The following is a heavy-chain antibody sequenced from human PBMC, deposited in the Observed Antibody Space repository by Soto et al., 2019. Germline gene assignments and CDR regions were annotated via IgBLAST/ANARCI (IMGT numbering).Heavy chain of an antibody. CDR2: IWYDGSNK. CDR3: ARDHDSSGYYWFDY. CDR1: GFTFSSYG. Sequence: PGGSLRLSCAASGFTFSSYGMHWVRQAPGKGLEWVAVIWYDGSNKYYADSVKGRFTISRDNSKNTLYLQMNSLRAEDTAVYYCARDHDSSGYYWFDYWGQGTLVTVSS. V-gene: IGHV3-33*01. J-gene: IGHJ4*02. D-gene: IGHD3-22*01.